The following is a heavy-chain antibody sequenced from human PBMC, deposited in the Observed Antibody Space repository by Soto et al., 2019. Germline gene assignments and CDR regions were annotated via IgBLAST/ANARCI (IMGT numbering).Heavy chain of an antibody. Sequence: QVQLQQWGAGLLKPSETLSLTCAVYGWSFSGYYWSWIRQPPGKGLEWLGKINHSGGTNSNPSLKSGVTISVDTSKNQFSLTLSSVTAADTAVYSCARAYGGNVFDYWGQGTLVTVSS. CDR2: INHSGGT. J-gene: IGHJ4*02. CDR3: ARAYGGNVFDY. D-gene: IGHD4-17*01. CDR1: GWSFSGYY. V-gene: IGHV4-34*01.